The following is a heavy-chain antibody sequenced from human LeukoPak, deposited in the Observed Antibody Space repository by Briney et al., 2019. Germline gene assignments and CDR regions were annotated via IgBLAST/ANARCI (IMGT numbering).Heavy chain of an antibody. CDR3: ARLVRGADYFDP. V-gene: IGHV4-30-4*01. CDR2: VYYSGYT. D-gene: IGHD3-10*01. Sequence: SETLSLTCTVSGDSISSGDYYWSWIRQSPGKGLEWIGFVYYSGYTFYNPSHKSRLTISVDTSKTQFSLQATSVTAADTAVYYCARLVRGADYFDPWGQGTRVTVSS. J-gene: IGHJ5*02. CDR1: GDSISSGDYY.